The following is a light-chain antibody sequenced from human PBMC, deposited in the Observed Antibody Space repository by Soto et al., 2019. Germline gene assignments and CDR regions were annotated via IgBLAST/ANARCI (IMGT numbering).Light chain of an antibody. J-gene: IGKJ1*01. V-gene: IGKV1-39*01. CDR2: AAS. CDR1: QSITSY. Sequence: DIQMTQSPSSLSASVGDRVTITCRASQSITSYLNWYQQKPGKAPKLLIYAASSLQSGVPSRFSGSGSGTDFTLAISSLQPEVFAAYYCQQSYSTPRTFGQGPEVDIK. CDR3: QQSYSTPRT.